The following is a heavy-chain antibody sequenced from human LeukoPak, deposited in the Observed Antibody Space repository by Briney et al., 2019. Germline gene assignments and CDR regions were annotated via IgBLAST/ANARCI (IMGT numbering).Heavy chain of an antibody. CDR2: IKKDGSEK. CDR3: AELGITMIGGV. J-gene: IGHJ6*04. V-gene: IGHV3-7*01. Sequence: GGSLRLSCAASGFTFSSYWMSWVRQAPGKGLEWVANIKKDGSEKYYVDSVKSRFTISRDNAKTSLYLQMNSLRAEDTAVYYCAELGITMIGGVWGKGTTVTISS. CDR1: GFTFSSYW. D-gene: IGHD3-10*02.